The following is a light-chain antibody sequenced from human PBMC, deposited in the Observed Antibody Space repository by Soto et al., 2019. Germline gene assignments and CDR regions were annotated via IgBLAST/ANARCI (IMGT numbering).Light chain of an antibody. Sequence: QSVLTQPASVSGSPGQSITISCTGTSSDFGGYNYVSWYQQHPGKAPKLMIYDVSNRPSGVSNRFSGSKSGNTASLTISGLQAEDEADHYCSSYTSSSTSYVFGTGTKVTVL. J-gene: IGLJ1*01. CDR3: SSYTSSSTSYV. CDR1: SSDFGGYNY. V-gene: IGLV2-14*01. CDR2: DVS.